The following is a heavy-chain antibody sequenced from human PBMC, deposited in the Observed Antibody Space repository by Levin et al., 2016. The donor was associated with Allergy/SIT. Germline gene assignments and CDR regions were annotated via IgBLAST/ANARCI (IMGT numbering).Heavy chain of an antibody. Sequence: GESLKISCKGSGYSFTSYWIGWVRQMPGKGLEWMGIIYPGDSDTRYSPSFQGQVTISADKSISTAYLQWSSLKASDTAMYYCARRWIFGVVTPGDWYFDLWGRGTLVTVSS. CDR3: ARRWIFGVVTPGDWYFDL. CDR2: IYPGDSDT. J-gene: IGHJ2*01. D-gene: IGHD3-3*01. V-gene: IGHV5-51*01. CDR1: GYSFTSYW.